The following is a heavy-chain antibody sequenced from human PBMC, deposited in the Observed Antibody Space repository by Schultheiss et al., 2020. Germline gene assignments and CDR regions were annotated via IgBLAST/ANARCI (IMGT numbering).Heavy chain of an antibody. CDR3: ARQTSDSSGWYRGPFDY. Sequence: GSLRLSCKGSGYSFTSYWIGWVRQMPGKGLEWMGIIYPGDSETRYSPSFQGQVTISADKSISTAYLQWSSLKASDTAMYYCARQTSDSSGWYRGPFDYWGQGTLVTVSS. J-gene: IGHJ4*02. CDR1: GYSFTSYW. V-gene: IGHV5-51*01. D-gene: IGHD6-19*01. CDR2: IYPGDSET.